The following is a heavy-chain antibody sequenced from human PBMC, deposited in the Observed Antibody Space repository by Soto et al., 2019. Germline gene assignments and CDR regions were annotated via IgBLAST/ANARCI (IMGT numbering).Heavy chain of an antibody. CDR3: AKNQGVELVPLATVDWFDP. D-gene: IGHD1-26*01. CDR2: ISGSGFKK. CDR1: GFIFENFG. V-gene: IGHV3-23*01. J-gene: IGHJ5*02. Sequence: GGSLRLSCATSGFIFENFGMSWVRQAPGKGLEWISSISGSGFKKYYADSVKGRFTISRDNSKSTVYLELNNLSAEDTAVYHCAKNQGVELVPLATVDWFDPWGQGSVVTVS.